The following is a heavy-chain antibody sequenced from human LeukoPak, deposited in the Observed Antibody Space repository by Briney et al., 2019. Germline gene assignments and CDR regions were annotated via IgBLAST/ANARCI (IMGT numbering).Heavy chain of an antibody. CDR2: MYYSGST. CDR3: ARGPHSGWYRY. V-gene: IGHV4-39*07. CDR1: GGSISSSTYC. J-gene: IGHJ4*02. D-gene: IGHD6-19*01. Sequence: KASETLSLTCTVSGGSISSSTYCWSWVRQPPGKGLEWIGCMYYSGSTNYNPSLKSRVTISVDTSKNQFSLKLSSVTAADTAVYYCARGPHSGWYRYWGQGTLVTVSS.